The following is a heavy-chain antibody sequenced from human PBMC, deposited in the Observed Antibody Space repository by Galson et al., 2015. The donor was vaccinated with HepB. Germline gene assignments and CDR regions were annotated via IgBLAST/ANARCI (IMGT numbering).Heavy chain of an antibody. CDR2: TYYRSKWFH. CDR1: GDSVSNNNPT. V-gene: IGHV6-1*01. CDR3: VRISYGSGTLQ. D-gene: IGHD3-10*01. Sequence: CAISGDSVSNNNPTWNWIRQSPSRGLEWLGRTYYRSKWFHEYAVSVESRVIINPDAPKNQFSLQLNSVTPEDTAVYYCVRISYGSGTLQWGQGTLVTVSS. J-gene: IGHJ1*01.